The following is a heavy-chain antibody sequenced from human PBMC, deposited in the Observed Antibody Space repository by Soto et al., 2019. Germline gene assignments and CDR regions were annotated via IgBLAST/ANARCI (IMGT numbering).Heavy chain of an antibody. J-gene: IGHJ4*02. CDR1: GFTVSSNY. V-gene: IGHV3-53*01. CDR3: ARDSYGSGSYMAY. CDR2: IYSGGST. D-gene: IGHD3-10*01. Sequence: GGSLRLSCAASGFTVSSNYMSWVRQAPGKGLEWVSVIYSGGSTYYADSVKGRFTISRDNSKNTLYLQMNSLRAEDTAVYYCARDSYGSGSYMAYWGQGTLVTVSS.